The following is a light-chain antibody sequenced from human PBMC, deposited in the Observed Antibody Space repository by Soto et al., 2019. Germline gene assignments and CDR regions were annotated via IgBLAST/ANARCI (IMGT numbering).Light chain of an antibody. V-gene: IGKV3-20*01. CDR2: GAS. CDR3: QQYGSSPQT. J-gene: IGKJ1*01. Sequence: EIVLTQSPGTLSLSPGERATLSYRASQSVSSSYLAWYQQKPGQAPRLLIYGASSRATGIPDRFSGSGSGTDFTLTISRLEPEDFGVYYCQQYGSSPQTFGQGTKVDIK. CDR1: QSVSSSY.